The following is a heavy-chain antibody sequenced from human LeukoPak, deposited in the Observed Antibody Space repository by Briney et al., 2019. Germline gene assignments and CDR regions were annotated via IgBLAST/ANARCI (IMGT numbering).Heavy chain of an antibody. CDR2: IIPIFGTA. CDR1: GGTFSSYA. Sequence: SVKVSCKASGGTFSSYAISWVRQAPGQGLEWMGGIIPIFGTANYAQKFQGRVTITADESTSTAYMELSSLRSEDKAVYYCASGDYYGSGSLYYFDYWGQGTLVTVSS. D-gene: IGHD3-10*01. J-gene: IGHJ4*02. CDR3: ASGDYYGSGSLYYFDY. V-gene: IGHV1-69*13.